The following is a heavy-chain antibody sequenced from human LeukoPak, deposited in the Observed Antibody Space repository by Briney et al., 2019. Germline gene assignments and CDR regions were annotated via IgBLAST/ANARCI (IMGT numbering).Heavy chain of an antibody. Sequence: GGSLRPSCVASGFTFTDYAFNWVRQAPGKEMEWVAIISSDGNTKSYADTLKGRFSISRDNFRDTVFLEVSTLRPEDTGLYYCVRDLTSGARFDFWGQGTLVTVS. CDR3: VRDLTSGARFDF. CDR1: GFTFTDYA. J-gene: IGHJ4*02. D-gene: IGHD2-8*02. V-gene: IGHV3-30*04. CDR2: ISSDGNTK.